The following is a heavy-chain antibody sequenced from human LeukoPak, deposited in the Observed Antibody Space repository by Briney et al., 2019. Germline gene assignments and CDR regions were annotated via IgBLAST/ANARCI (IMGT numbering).Heavy chain of an antibody. CDR2: ISSSSSYI. CDR3: ARDYYYDSSGYLRFDP. D-gene: IGHD3-22*01. Sequence: GGSLRLSCAASGFTFSSYSMNWVRQAPGKGLEWVSSISSSSSYIYYADSVKGRFTISRDNAKNSLYLQMNSLRAEDTAVYYCARDYYYDSSGYLRFDPWGQGTLVTVSS. V-gene: IGHV3-21*01. J-gene: IGHJ5*02. CDR1: GFTFSSYS.